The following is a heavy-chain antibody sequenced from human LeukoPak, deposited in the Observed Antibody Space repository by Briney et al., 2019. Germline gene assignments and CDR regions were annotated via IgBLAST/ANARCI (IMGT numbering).Heavy chain of an antibody. CDR1: GFTFSSYA. Sequence: GRSLRLSCAASGFTFSSYAMHWVRQAPGKGLEWVAVISYDGSNKYYADSVKGRFTISRDNSKNTLYLQMNSLRAGDTAVYYCARGQRGYYFDYWGQGTLVTVSS. V-gene: IGHV3-30-3*01. J-gene: IGHJ4*02. CDR2: ISYDGSNK. CDR3: ARGQRGYYFDY. D-gene: IGHD3-10*01.